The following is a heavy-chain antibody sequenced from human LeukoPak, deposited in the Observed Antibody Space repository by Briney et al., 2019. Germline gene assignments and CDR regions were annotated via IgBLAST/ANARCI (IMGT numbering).Heavy chain of an antibody. CDR1: GGSISSSSYY. J-gene: IGHJ5*02. Sequence: SETLSLTCTVSGGSISSSSYYWGWIRQPPGKGLEWIGSIYYSGSTYYNPSLKSRVTISVDTSKNQFSLKLSSVTTADTAVYYCAGEQVDWFDPWGQGTLVTVSS. D-gene: IGHD2-15*01. V-gene: IGHV4-39*07. CDR2: IYYSGST. CDR3: AGEQVDWFDP.